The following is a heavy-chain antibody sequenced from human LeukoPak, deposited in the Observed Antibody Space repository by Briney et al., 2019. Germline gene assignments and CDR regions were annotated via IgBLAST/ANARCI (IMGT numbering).Heavy chain of an antibody. CDR1: GGSISSSSYY. J-gene: IGHJ4*02. CDR2: IYYSGST. Sequence: SETLSLTCTVSGGSISSSSYYWGWIRQPPGKGLEWIGSIYYSGSTYYNPSLKSRVTISVDTSKNQFSLKLSSVTAADTAVYYCARLGQRKGIDYWGQGTLVTVSS. V-gene: IGHV4-39*01. CDR3: ARLGQRKGIDY.